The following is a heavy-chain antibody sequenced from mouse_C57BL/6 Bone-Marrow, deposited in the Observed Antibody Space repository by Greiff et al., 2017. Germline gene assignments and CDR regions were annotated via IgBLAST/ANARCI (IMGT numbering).Heavy chain of an antibody. J-gene: IGHJ4*01. CDR1: GYTFTTYP. D-gene: IGHD2-5*01. V-gene: IGHV1-47*01. CDR3: ARKSNYPYYAMDY. Sequence: QVQLQQSGAELVKPGASVKMSCKASGYTFTTYPIEWMKQNHGKSLEWIGNFHPYNDDTKYNEKFKGKATLTVENSSSKVYLELSRLTSDDSAVYYCARKSNYPYYAMDYWGQGTSVTVSS. CDR2: FHPYNDDT.